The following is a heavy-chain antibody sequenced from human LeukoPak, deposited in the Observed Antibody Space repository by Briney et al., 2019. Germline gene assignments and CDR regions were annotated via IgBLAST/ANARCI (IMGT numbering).Heavy chain of an antibody. Sequence: PSETLSLTCAVYGGSFSGYYWSWIRQPPGKGLEWIGEINHSGSTNYNPSLKSRFTMSVDTSKNQFSLKLNSVTAADTAVYYCARDNYYYDSSDYFDYWGQGSLVTVSS. CDR1: GGSFSGYY. J-gene: IGHJ4*02. D-gene: IGHD3-22*01. CDR2: INHSGST. V-gene: IGHV4-34*01. CDR3: ARDNYYYDSSDYFDY.